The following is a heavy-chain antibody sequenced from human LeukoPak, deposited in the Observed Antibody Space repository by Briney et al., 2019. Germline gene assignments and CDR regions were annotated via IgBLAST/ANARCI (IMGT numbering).Heavy chain of an antibody. D-gene: IGHD4-17*01. CDR2: IYSGGST. V-gene: IGHV3-53*05. CDR3: AREVGYGDYYFDY. J-gene: IGHJ4*02. Sequence: PGGSLRLSCAASGFTVSSNYMSWVRQAPGKGLEWVSVIYSGGSTYYADSVKGRFTISRDNSKNTLYLQMNSLRAEDTAVYYCAREVGYGDYYFDYWGQGTLVTVSS. CDR1: GFTVSSNY.